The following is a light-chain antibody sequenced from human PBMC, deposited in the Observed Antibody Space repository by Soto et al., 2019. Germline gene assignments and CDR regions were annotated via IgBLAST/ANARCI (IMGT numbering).Light chain of an antibody. CDR2: AAS. Sequence: DIQITQSPSAMSSSVGDRVTITCRASQVISSWLAWYQQKPGKAPKLLIYAASSLQGGVPSRFSGSGSGTDFTLTISSLQPEDFATYSCQQTSSFPLTFGGGTKVDIK. CDR1: QVISSW. V-gene: IGKV1-12*01. CDR3: QQTSSFPLT. J-gene: IGKJ4*01.